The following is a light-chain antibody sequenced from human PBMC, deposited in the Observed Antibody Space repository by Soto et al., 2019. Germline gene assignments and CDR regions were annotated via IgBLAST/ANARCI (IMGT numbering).Light chain of an antibody. CDR2: GAS. V-gene: IGKV3-20*01. Sequence: IVLTQSPGTLSLSPGERATLSCRASQSVGRNYLAWYKQKPGQAPRLLIYGASSRATGIPDTFSGSGSGTEFTLTISRLEPEDFAVYYCQQYASSPLTFGGGTKVEIK. CDR3: QQYASSPLT. J-gene: IGKJ4*01. CDR1: QSVGRNY.